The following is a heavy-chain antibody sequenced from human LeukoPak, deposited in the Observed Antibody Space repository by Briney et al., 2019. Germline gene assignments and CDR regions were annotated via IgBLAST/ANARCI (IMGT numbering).Heavy chain of an antibody. J-gene: IGHJ4*02. Sequence: SQTLSLTCTVSGGSISSGGYYWSWIRQHPGKGLEWIGYIYYSGSTYYNPSLKSRVTISVDRSKNQFSLKLSSVTAADTAVYYCARVSNRGYSYGPGYYFDYWGQGTLVTVSS. V-gene: IGHV4-31*03. D-gene: IGHD5-18*01. CDR3: ARVSNRGYSYGPGYYFDY. CDR2: IYYSGST. CDR1: GGSISSGGYY.